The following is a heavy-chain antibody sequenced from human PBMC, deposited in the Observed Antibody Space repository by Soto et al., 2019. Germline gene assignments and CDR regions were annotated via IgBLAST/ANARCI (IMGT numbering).Heavy chain of an antibody. J-gene: IGHJ4*02. Sequence: GESLKISCKGSGYSFTSYWIAWVRQMPGKGLEWMGIIYPGDSDTRYSPSFQGQVTISADKSISTAYLQWNSLKASDTAMYFCANVNYYDSSGGYYFDYWGQGTLVTVSS. D-gene: IGHD3-22*01. V-gene: IGHV5-51*01. CDR1: GYSFTSYW. CDR2: IYPGDSDT. CDR3: ANVNYYDSSGGYYFDY.